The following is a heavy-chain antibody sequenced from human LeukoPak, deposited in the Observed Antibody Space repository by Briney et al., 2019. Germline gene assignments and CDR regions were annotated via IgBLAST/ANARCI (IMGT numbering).Heavy chain of an antibody. CDR3: AKENDYDYVWGSYRYGTQSIDY. D-gene: IGHD3-16*02. CDR1: GFTFSSYG. J-gene: IGHJ4*02. V-gene: IGHV3-30*18. Sequence: GGSLRLSCAASGFTFSSYGMHWVRQAPGKGLEGVAVISYDGSNKYYADSVKGRFTISRDNSKNTLYLQMNSLRAEDTAVYYCAKENDYDYVWGSYRYGTQSIDYWGQGTLVTVSS. CDR2: ISYDGSNK.